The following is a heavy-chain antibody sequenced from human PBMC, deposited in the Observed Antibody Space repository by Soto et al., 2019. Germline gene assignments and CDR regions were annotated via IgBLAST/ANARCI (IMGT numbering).Heavy chain of an antibody. Sequence: HVQLVESGGGLVKPGGSLRLSCVVSGFTFSDYYMSWLRQAPGKGLEWVSYIVTSSAYTKYADSVKGRFSISRDNAKNSLYLEMNSLRVEDTAVYYCARLRASGWYMGGYLDSWGQGTLVTVSS. J-gene: IGHJ4*02. CDR2: IVTSSAYT. D-gene: IGHD6-13*01. CDR3: ARLRASGWYMGGYLDS. V-gene: IGHV3-11*06. CDR1: GFTFSDYY.